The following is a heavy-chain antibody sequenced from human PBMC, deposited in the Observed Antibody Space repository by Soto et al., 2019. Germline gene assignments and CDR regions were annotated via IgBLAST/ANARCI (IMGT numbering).Heavy chain of an antibody. Sequence: GGSLRLSCAASGFTFSSYAMSWVRQAPGKGLVWVSRINGDGGITYYADSVKGRFTVSRDNAKNTLYLQMNSLRADDTAVYYCARDTDGLHYWGQGTLVTVSS. V-gene: IGHV3-74*01. CDR3: ARDTDGLHY. CDR1: GFTFSSYA. CDR2: INGDGGIT. J-gene: IGHJ4*02.